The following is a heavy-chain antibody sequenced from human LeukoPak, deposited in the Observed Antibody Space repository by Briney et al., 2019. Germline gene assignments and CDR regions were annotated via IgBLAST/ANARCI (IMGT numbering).Heavy chain of an antibody. CDR3: ARARDNWNYEAFDI. CDR1: GFTFSDYY. Sequence: GGSLRLSCAASGFTFSDYYMNWIRQAPGKGLEWVSYISDSGNTIHSADSVKGRFTISRDNAKNSLYLQMNSLRAEDTAVYYCARARDNWNYEAFDIWGQGTMVTVSS. V-gene: IGHV3-11*01. CDR2: ISDSGNTI. J-gene: IGHJ3*02. D-gene: IGHD1-7*01.